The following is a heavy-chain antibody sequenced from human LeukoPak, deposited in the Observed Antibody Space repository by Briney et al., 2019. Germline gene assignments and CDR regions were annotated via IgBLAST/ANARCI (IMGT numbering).Heavy chain of an antibody. CDR3: ARGDYGDYGY. CDR1: GGSISSGGYY. Sequence: SETLSLTCTVSGGSISSGGYYWSWIRQHPGKGLEWIGYIYYSGSTYYNPSLQSRVTISVDTSKSQFSLKLSSVTAADTAVYYCARGDYGDYGYWGQGTLVTVSS. J-gene: IGHJ4*02. V-gene: IGHV4-31*03. D-gene: IGHD4-17*01. CDR2: IYYSGST.